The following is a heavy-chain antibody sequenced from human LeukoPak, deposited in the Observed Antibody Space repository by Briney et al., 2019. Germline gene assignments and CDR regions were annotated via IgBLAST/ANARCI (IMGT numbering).Heavy chain of an antibody. V-gene: IGHV3-21*01. CDR1: GFTFNSYY. J-gene: IGHJ6*02. CDR3: ARPLRTVTTGMNYYGMDV. CDR2: ISTNSGYI. Sequence: PGGSLRLSCAASGFTFNSYYMNWVRQAPGKGLEWVSSISTNSGYIYYADSVKGRFTISRDNAKNSLYLQMNSLRAEDTAVYYCARPLRTVTTGMNYYGMDVWGQGTTVTVSS. D-gene: IGHD4-17*01.